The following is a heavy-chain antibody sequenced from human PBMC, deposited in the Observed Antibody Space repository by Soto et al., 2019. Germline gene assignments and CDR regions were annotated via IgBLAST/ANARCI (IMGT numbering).Heavy chain of an antibody. CDR2: INHSGST. D-gene: IGHD3-16*02. CDR3: ARGKSFDYVWGTYRYTLDY. CDR1: GGSFSCYY. V-gene: IGHV4-34*01. Sequence: SETRSLTWAVYGGSFSCYYWSWRRQPPGKGLEWIGEINHSGSTNYNPSLKSRVTISVDTSKNQFSLKLSSVTAADTAVYYCARGKSFDYVWGTYRYTLDYWGQGTLVTVSS. J-gene: IGHJ4*02.